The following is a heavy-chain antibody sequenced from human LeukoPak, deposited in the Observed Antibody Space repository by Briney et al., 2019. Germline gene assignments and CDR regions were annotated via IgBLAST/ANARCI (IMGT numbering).Heavy chain of an antibody. J-gene: IGHJ4*02. Sequence: GGSLRLACTASGFTFSNSGMHWVRQAPGKGLEWVAFIRYDGSNEFYVDSVKGRFTISRDNYKNTLYLLMSSLRAEDTAVYYCARTGYRSGWSLDYWGQGSLVSVSS. CDR3: ARTGYRSGWSLDY. V-gene: IGHV3-30*02. CDR2: IRYDGSNE. CDR1: GFTFSNSG. D-gene: IGHD6-19*01.